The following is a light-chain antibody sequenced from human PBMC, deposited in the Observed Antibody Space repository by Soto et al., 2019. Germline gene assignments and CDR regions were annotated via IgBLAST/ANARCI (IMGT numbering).Light chain of an antibody. Sequence: EIVMTQSPATLSVSPGERATLSCRASQSVSSNLAWYQQKPGQAPRLLIYGASTRATGIPARFSGSGSGTEFTLTISSLQSEEVAVYYCQQYNNWPPYTFGQGTKLEIK. CDR2: GAS. CDR3: QQYNNWPPYT. J-gene: IGKJ2*01. CDR1: QSVSSN. V-gene: IGKV3-15*01.